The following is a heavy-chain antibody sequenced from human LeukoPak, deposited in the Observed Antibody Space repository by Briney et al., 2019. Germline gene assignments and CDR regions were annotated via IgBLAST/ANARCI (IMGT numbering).Heavy chain of an antibody. CDR2: INSSDGSK. J-gene: IGHJ4*02. Sequence: SLKLSCMASGYTFSSYHVNWVRQAPGQGLEWMGKINSSDGSKTYAQNFQDRIIMTRDSTSSTVYMQLSSLRSEDTAVYYCARDSYGPDYWGQGTLVTVSS. CDR1: GYTFSSYH. D-gene: IGHD5-18*01. CDR3: ARDSYGPDY. V-gene: IGHV1-46*01.